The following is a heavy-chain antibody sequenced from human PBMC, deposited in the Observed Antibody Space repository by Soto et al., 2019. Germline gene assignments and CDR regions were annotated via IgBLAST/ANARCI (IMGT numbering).Heavy chain of an antibody. CDR1: GGSISTEDFF. Sequence: SETLSLTCTVSGGSISTEDFFWTWIRQPPGKGLEWVGNIYFSGRTFYNPSLRGRISISMDTSTNQFSLKLTSVTAADTAVYFCARYSGLQYQEHWNNWLDPWGQGTLVTVSS. CDR3: ARYSGLQYQEHWNNWLDP. CDR2: IYFSGRT. D-gene: IGHD4-4*01. J-gene: IGHJ5*02. V-gene: IGHV4-30-4*01.